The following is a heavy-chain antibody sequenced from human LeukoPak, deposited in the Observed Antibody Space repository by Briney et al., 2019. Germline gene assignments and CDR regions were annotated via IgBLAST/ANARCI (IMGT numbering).Heavy chain of an antibody. CDR2: SYWDDEK. J-gene: IGHJ4*02. CDR1: GFSRRTSGVG. Sequence: SGPTLVHPTQPLTLTCTFSGFSRRTSGVGVGWIRQPPEKALEWLALSYWDDEKRYSPSRKSRLTITKDTSKNQVVLTMTNMDPVDTATYYCAHYGSGSYYNVPPLSSYYFDYWGQGTLVTVSS. CDR3: AHYGSGSYYNVPPLSSYYFDY. V-gene: IGHV2-5*02. D-gene: IGHD3-10*01.